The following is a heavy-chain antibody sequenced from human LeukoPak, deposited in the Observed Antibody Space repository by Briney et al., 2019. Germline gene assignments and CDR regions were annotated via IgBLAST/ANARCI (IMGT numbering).Heavy chain of an antibody. V-gene: IGHV4-39*07. CDR1: GGSIGSGTYY. CDR2: IFYSGST. J-gene: IGHJ5*02. CDR3: ARVGNPLVTVFAWFDP. Sequence: SETLSLTRTISGGSIGSGTYYWGWIRQSPGKGLEWIGSIFYSGSTNYNPSLKSRVTISVDTSKNQFSLKLSSVTAADTAVYYCARVGNPLVTVFAWFDPWGQGTLVTVSS. D-gene: IGHD3-3*01.